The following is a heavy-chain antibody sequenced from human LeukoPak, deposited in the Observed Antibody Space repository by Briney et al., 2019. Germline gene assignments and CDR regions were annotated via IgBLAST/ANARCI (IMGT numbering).Heavy chain of an antibody. D-gene: IGHD2-2*01. CDR1: GGSISGSSYY. CDR2: IYHSGTT. J-gene: IGHJ5*02. V-gene: IGHV4-39*07. CDR3: AGAGCGGSSCYDSRGWVDP. Sequence: SETLSLTCTVSGGSISGSSYYWAWIRQPPVKGLEWIGNIYHSGTTYYTPSLKSRVTISVDTSKNQFSLNLNSVTAADTAVYFCAGAGCGGSSCYDSRGWVDPWGQGTLVSVSS.